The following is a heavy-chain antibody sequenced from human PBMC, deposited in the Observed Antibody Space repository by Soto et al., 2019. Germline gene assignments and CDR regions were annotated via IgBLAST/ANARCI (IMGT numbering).Heavy chain of an antibody. Sequence: ASVKVSCKASGYTFTDYYIHWVLQAPGQGLECMGWINPNSGGTDYAQKFQGRVTMTRDTSISTAYMELTRLRSDDTAVYYCARDHVGAMNSFGSWGKGTMV. V-gene: IGHV1-2*02. J-gene: IGHJ3*02. D-gene: IGHD1-26*01. CDR1: GYTFTDYY. CDR3: ARDHVGAMNSFGS. CDR2: INPNSGGT.